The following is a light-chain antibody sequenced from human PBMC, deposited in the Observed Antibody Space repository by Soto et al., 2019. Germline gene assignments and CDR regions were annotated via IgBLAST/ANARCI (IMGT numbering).Light chain of an antibody. CDR1: QGIRNF. V-gene: IGKV1-27*01. CDR2: AAS. J-gene: IGKJ5*01. CDR3: QKYSSVLP. Sequence: DIQMTQSPSSLSASVGDRVTITCRASQGIRNFLAWYQQKPGKVPKLLISAASTLESGVPSRFSGSGSGTDFTLPNPSLQPEDVATYYRQKYSSVLPFGQRTPPEIK.